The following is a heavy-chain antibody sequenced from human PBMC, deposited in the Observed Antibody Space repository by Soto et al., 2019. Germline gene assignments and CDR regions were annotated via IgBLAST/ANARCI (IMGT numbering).Heavy chain of an antibody. CDR3: ARFRGGRNPNYGLDV. J-gene: IGHJ6*02. Sequence: PGGSLRLSCAASGFTFSSYSMNWVRQAPGKGLEWVSSISSSSSYIYYADSVKGRFTISRDNAKNSLYLQMNSLRAEDTAVYYCARFRGGRNPNYGLDVWGQGTTVTVSS. CDR1: GFTFSSYS. D-gene: IGHD2-15*01. V-gene: IGHV3-21*01. CDR2: ISSSSSYI.